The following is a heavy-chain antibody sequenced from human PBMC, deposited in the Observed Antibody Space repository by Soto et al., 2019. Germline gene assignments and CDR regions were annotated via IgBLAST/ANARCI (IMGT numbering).Heavy chain of an antibody. CDR1: GFTFSSYG. D-gene: IGHD2-15*01. CDR2: IWYDGSNK. V-gene: IGHV3-33*01. CDR3: ARDYCSGGSCYYYGMGV. Sequence: QVQLVESGGGVVQPGRSLRLSCAASGFTFSSYGMHWVRQAPGKGLEWVAVIWYDGSNKYYADSVKGRFTIYRDNSKNTLDMQMKSLRAEDTSVDYCARDYCSGGSCYYYGMGVWGQGTTVSVSS. J-gene: IGHJ6*02.